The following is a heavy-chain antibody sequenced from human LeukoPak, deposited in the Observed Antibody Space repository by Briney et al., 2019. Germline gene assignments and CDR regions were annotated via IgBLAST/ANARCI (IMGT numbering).Heavy chain of an antibody. Sequence: GGSLRLSCAASGSTFSNAWMSWVRQAPGKGLEWVGRIKGKTDGGTTDYAAPVKGRFTISRDDSKNTLYLQMNSLKTEDTAVCYCTTWEVRLGELSLKRVFDYWGQGTLVTVSS. D-gene: IGHD3-16*02. CDR1: GSTFSNAW. CDR3: TTWEVRLGELSLKRVFDY. J-gene: IGHJ4*02. V-gene: IGHV3-15*01. CDR2: IKGKTDGGTT.